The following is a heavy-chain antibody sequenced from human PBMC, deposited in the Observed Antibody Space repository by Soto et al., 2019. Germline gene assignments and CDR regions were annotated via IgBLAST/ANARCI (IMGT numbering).Heavy chain of an antibody. CDR3: AKAPNIVVVPAAITNAYYYYMDV. J-gene: IGHJ6*03. CDR1: GFTFSSYA. D-gene: IGHD2-2*01. Sequence: GGPLRLSCAASGFTFSSYAMSWVRQAPGKGLEWVSAISGSGGSTYYADSVKGRFTISRDNSKNTLYLQMNSLRAEDTAVYYCAKAPNIVVVPAAITNAYYYYMDVWGKGTTVTVSS. CDR2: ISGSGGST. V-gene: IGHV3-23*01.